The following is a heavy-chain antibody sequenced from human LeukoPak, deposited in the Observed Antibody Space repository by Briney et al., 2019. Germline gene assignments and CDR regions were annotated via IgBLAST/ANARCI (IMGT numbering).Heavy chain of an antibody. V-gene: IGHV4-30-4*08. D-gene: IGHD6-13*01. J-gene: IGHJ5*02. CDR3: ARHLIAAAWFDP. Sequence: SETLSLTCTVSGGSISSGDHYWSWMRQSPGKRLEWIGHIYYTGSTFYKPSFMSRISLSLETTKNQFSLKLSSVTAADTAVYYCARHLIAAAWFDPWGQGTLVTVSS. CDR1: GGSISSGDHY. CDR2: IYYTGST.